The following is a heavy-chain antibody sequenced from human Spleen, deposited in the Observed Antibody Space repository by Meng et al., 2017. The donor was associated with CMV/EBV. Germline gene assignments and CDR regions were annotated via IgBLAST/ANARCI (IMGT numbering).Heavy chain of an antibody. D-gene: IGHD2-2*01. Sequence: AASGFTFSRSSMHWVRQAPGKGLEWVAVISYDGTYKYYADSVKGRFTISRDNSKNTLSLQMNSLRSDDTALYYCARAGEYQLPTFDYWGQGTLVTVSS. V-gene: IGHV3-30*04. J-gene: IGHJ4*02. CDR3: ARAGEYQLPTFDY. CDR2: ISYDGTYK. CDR1: GFTFSRSS.